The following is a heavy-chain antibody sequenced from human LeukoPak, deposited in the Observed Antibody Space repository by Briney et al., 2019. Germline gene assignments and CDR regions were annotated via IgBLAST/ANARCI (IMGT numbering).Heavy chain of an antibody. D-gene: IGHD1-26*01. Sequence: GGSLRLSCAASGFTFSSYWFHWVRQAPGKGLVWVSRINTDGTSTSYADSVKGRFTIARDNAKNTLYLQMNSLRAEDTAVYYCAREGSRSGSYAYYFDYWGQGTLVTVSS. V-gene: IGHV3-74*01. J-gene: IGHJ4*02. CDR3: AREGSRSGSYAYYFDY. CDR2: INTDGTST. CDR1: GFTFSSYW.